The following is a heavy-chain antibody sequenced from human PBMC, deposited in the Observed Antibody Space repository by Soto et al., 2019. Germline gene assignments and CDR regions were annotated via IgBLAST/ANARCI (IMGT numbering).Heavy chain of an antibody. Sequence: QVQLVESGGGWVEPGGSLGLSCAASGLSVGDNYMPWIRQAPGKGLEWLSYSSSSGGYTNYADSVKGRFTISRDNAKNSLYLQMDSLRAEDTAVYFCARSSGRRHVFTFDYGLDVWGQGTTVTVSS. CDR1: GLSVGDNY. CDR3: ARSSGRRHVFTFDYGLDV. D-gene: IGHD3-16*01. J-gene: IGHJ6*02. CDR2: SSSSGGYT. V-gene: IGHV3-11*06.